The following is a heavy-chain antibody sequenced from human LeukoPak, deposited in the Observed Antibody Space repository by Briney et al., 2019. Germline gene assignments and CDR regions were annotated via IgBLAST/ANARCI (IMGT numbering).Heavy chain of an antibody. Sequence: PSETLSLTCTVSGGSISSYYWSWIRQPPGKGLEWIGYIYYSGSTNYNPSLKSRVTISVDTSKNQFSLKLSSVTAADTAVYYCARGWDPYCSGGSCYGTPIVDYWGQGTLVTVSS. V-gene: IGHV4-59*08. CDR2: IYYSGST. CDR3: ARGWDPYCSGGSCYGTPIVDY. CDR1: GGSISSYY. D-gene: IGHD2-15*01. J-gene: IGHJ4*02.